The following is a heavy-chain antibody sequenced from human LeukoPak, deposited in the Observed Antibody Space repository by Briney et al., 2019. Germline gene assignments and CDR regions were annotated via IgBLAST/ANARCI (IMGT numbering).Heavy chain of an antibody. V-gene: IGHV1-69*04. D-gene: IGHD1-26*01. CDR1: GGTFSSYA. CDR2: IIPILGIA. J-gene: IGHJ4*02. CDR3: ARELRWELPFFDY. Sequence: SVKVSCKASGGTFSSYAISWVRQAPGQGLEWMGRIIPILGIANYAQKFQGRVTITADKSTSTAYMELSRLRSDDTAVYYCARELRWELPFFDYWGQGTLVTVSS.